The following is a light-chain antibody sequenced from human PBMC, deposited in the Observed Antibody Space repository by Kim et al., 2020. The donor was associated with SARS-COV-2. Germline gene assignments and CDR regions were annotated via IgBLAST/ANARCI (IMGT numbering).Light chain of an antibody. Sequence: EIVLTQSPCTLSLSPGERATLSCRASQSVSSSYLAWYQQKPGQAPRLLIYGASSRATDIPDRFSGSGSGTDFTLTISRLEPEDFAVYYCQQYGSSAWTFGQGTKVDIK. CDR3: QQYGSSAWT. V-gene: IGKV3-20*01. CDR2: GAS. J-gene: IGKJ1*01. CDR1: QSVSSSY.